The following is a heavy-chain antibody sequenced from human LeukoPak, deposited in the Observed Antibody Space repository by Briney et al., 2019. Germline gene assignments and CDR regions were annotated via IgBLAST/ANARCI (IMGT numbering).Heavy chain of an antibody. D-gene: IGHD5-18*01. CDR3: ARLAPAMAEDY. J-gene: IGHJ4*02. Sequence: GESLKISCEGSGYRYSTSWIGWVRQIPAKELEWMGIIYPGDSDTRYSPSFQGQVTISADKSISTAYLQWSSLKASDPAMYYWARLAPAMAEDYWGQGNLVTVSS. V-gene: IGHV5-51*01. CDR1: GYRYSTSW. CDR2: IYPGDSDT.